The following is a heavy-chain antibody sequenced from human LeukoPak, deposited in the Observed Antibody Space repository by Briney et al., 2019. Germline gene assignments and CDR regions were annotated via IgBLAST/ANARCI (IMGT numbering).Heavy chain of an antibody. V-gene: IGHV1-69*05. D-gene: IGHD3-9*01. CDR2: IIPIFGTA. J-gene: IGHJ4*02. Sequence: ASVKVSCKASGGTFSNYAISWVRQAPGQGLEWIGGIIPIFGTANYAQKFQGRVTITTDESTSTAYMELSSLRSEDTAVYYCARARDILTGYDQYYFDYWGQGTLVTVSS. CDR1: GGTFSNYA. CDR3: ARARDILTGYDQYYFDY.